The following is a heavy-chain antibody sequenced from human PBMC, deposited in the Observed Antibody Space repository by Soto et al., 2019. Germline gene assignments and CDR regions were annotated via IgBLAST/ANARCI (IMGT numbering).Heavy chain of an antibody. Sequence: EVQLVESGGGLVKPGGSLRLSCAASGFTFSNAWMNWVRQAPGKGLEWVGRIKSKTDGGTTDYAAPVKGRFTISRDDSKNTLYLQMNSLKTEDTAVYYCTTLPVLRFLELLGGAAGGMDVWGQGTTVTVSS. D-gene: IGHD3-3*01. CDR3: TTLPVLRFLELLGGAAGGMDV. CDR2: IKSKTDGGTT. J-gene: IGHJ6*02. V-gene: IGHV3-15*07. CDR1: GFTFSNAW.